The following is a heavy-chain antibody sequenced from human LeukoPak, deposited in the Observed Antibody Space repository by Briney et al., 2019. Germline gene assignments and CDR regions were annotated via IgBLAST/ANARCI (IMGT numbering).Heavy chain of an antibody. Sequence: SETLSLTCTVSGYSISSGYYWGWIRQPPGKGLEGIGSIYHSGSTYYNPSLKSRVTISVDTSKNQFSLKLSSVTAADTAVYYCARRDFWSGYYNYWGQGTLLTVSS. CDR3: ARRDFWSGYYNY. V-gene: IGHV4-38-2*02. J-gene: IGHJ4*02. CDR2: IYHSGST. CDR1: GYSISSGYY. D-gene: IGHD3-3*01.